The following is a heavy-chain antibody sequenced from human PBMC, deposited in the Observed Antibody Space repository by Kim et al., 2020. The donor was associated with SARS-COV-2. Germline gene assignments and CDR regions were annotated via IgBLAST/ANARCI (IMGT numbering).Heavy chain of an antibody. Sequence: GGSLRLSCAASGFTVSSNYMSWVRQAPGKGLEWVSVIYSGGSTYYADSVKGRFTISRDNSKNTLYLQINSLRAEDTAVYYCAREAIVGATLSDRGAFDIWGQGTIVTVSS. CDR3: AREAIVGATLSDRGAFDI. D-gene: IGHD1-26*01. V-gene: IGHV3-53*01. J-gene: IGHJ3*02. CDR2: IYSGGST. CDR1: GFTVSSNY.